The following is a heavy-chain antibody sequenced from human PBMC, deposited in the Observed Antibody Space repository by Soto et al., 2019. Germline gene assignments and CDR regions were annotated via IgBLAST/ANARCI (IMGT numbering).Heavy chain of an antibody. Sequence: SETLSLTCTVSGGSVSSGSYYWSWIRQPPGKGLEWIGYIYYSGSTNYNPSLKSRVTISVDTSKNRFSLKLSSVTAADTAVYYCARGISSWYYYYYYGMDVWGQGTTVTVSS. D-gene: IGHD6-13*01. CDR1: GGSVSSGSYY. CDR2: IYYSGST. V-gene: IGHV4-61*01. CDR3: ARGISSWYYYYYYGMDV. J-gene: IGHJ6*02.